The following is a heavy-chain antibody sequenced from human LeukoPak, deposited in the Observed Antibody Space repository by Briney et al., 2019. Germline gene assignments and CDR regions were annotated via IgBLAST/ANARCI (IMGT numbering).Heavy chain of an antibody. CDR2: ISWNSGSI. V-gene: IGHV3-9*01. Sequence: QTGGSLRLSCAPSGFTFYDYAMHWVRHAPGKGLGWVSGISWNSGSIVYADSVKGRFTISRDNAKNSLYLQMNSLRAEDTALYYCAKDIWGGDYGGAPRSLDYWGQGTLVTVSS. CDR3: AKDIWGGDYGGAPRSLDY. J-gene: IGHJ4*02. D-gene: IGHD4-17*01. CDR1: GFTFYDYA.